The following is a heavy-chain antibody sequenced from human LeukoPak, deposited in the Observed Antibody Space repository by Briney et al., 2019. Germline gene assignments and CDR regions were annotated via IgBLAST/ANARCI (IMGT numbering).Heavy chain of an antibody. D-gene: IGHD3-10*01. V-gene: IGHV4-59*01. J-gene: IGHJ5*02. CDR1: GCSINGYY. Sequence: SEALSLTSTGSGCSINGYYWSWIRQAPGKGLQSLVDIYYTGSSNYNPSRKRRGTISVESSKNQFSLTLSSVTAADTAVYYCARERDYYGSGSYWGRNWFDPWGQGTLVTVSS. CDR3: ARERDYYGSGSYWGRNWFDP. CDR2: IYYTGSS.